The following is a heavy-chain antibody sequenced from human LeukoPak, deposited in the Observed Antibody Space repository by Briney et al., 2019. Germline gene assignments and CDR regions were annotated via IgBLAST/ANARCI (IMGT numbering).Heavy chain of an antibody. CDR1: GGSISSGDYY. Sequence: PSETLSLTCTVSGGSISSGDYYWTWIRQTPEKGLEWIGEMNPSGSTNYNPSLKSRVTISVDTSKNQFSLELSSVTAADTAVYYCARGRQDVTMIVVVMTAVSYYLDVWGKGTTVTVS. V-gene: IGHV4-39*07. J-gene: IGHJ6*03. CDR2: MNPSGST. CDR3: ARGRQDVTMIVVVMTAVSYYLDV. D-gene: IGHD3-22*01.